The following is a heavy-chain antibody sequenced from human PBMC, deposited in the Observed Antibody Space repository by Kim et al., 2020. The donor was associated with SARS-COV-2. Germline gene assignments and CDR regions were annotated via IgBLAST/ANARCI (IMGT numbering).Heavy chain of an antibody. V-gene: IGHV3-21*01. Sequence: ADSVTGRFTISRDNAKNSLYPQMNSLRAEATAVYYCARDRGYSYGYTIDDWGQGTLVTVSS. D-gene: IGHD5-18*01. CDR3: ARDRGYSYGYTIDD. J-gene: IGHJ4*02.